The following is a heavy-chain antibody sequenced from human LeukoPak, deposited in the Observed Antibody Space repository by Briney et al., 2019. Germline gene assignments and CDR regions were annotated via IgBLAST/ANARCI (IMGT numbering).Heavy chain of an antibody. J-gene: IGHJ6*03. Sequence: ASVKVSCKASGYTFTGYYIHWVRQAPGQGLEWMGRINPNSGGTNYAQKFQGRVTMTRDTSISTAYMELSRLRSDDTAVYYCARDGEYCSSTSCYGHYYYYMDVWGKGITVAVFS. D-gene: IGHD2-2*01. V-gene: IGHV1-2*06. CDR2: INPNSGGT. CDR3: ARDGEYCSSTSCYGHYYYYMDV. CDR1: GYTFTGYY.